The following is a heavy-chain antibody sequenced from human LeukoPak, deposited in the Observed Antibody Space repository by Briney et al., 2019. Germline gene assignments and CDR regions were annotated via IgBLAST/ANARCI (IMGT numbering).Heavy chain of an antibody. CDR2: IWYDGSNK. CDR1: GFTFSTYG. V-gene: IGHV3-33*01. CDR3: ARFAGYSSSWPLDY. Sequence: GGSLRLSCAASGFTFSTYGMHWVRQAPGKGLEWVAVIWYDGSNKYYADSVKGRFTISRDNSKNTLYLQMNSLRAEDTAVYYYARFAGYSSSWPLDYRGQGTLVTVSS. D-gene: IGHD6-13*01. J-gene: IGHJ4*02.